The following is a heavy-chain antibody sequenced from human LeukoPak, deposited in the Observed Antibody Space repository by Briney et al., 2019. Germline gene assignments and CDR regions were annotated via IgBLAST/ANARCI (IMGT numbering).Heavy chain of an antibody. CDR3: AKDGGLFKKKNCFAP. CDR2: ISGSGGST. J-gene: IGHJ5*02. V-gene: IGHV3-23*01. D-gene: IGHD3-22*01. Sequence: GGSLRLSRAASGFTFSSYAMSWVRQAPGKGLEWVSAISGSGGSTYYADSVKGRFTISRDNSKNTLYLQMNSLRAEDTAVYYCAKDGGLFKKKNCFAPGGQETLVTVSS. CDR1: GFTFSSYA.